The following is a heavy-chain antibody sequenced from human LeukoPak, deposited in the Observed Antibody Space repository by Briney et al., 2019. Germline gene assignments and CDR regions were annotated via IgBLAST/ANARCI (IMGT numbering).Heavy chain of an antibody. CDR3: AADIRGSGPLDY. J-gene: IGHJ4*02. Sequence: SVKVSCKASGFTSTSSAMQWVRQARGQRLEWIGWIVVGSGNTNYAQKFQERVTITRDMSTSTAYMELSSLRSEDTAVYYCAADIRGSGPLDYWGQGTLVTVSS. V-gene: IGHV1-58*02. CDR2: IVVGSGNT. D-gene: IGHD3-10*01. CDR1: GFTSTSSA.